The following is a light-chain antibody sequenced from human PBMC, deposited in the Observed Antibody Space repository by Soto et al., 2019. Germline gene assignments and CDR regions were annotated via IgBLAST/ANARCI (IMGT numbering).Light chain of an antibody. V-gene: IGKV1-5*03. CDR2: KAS. CDR1: QTISSW. J-gene: IGKJ1*01. Sequence: DIQMTQSPSTLSLSLGDRVTIPYRASQTISSWLAWYQQKPGKAPKLLIYKASTLKSGVPSRFSGSGSGTEFTLTISSLQPDDFATYYCQHYNSYSEAFGQGTK. CDR3: QHYNSYSEA.